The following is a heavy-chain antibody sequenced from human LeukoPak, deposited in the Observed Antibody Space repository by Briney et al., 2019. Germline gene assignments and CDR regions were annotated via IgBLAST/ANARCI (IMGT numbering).Heavy chain of an antibody. CDR3: ARGRPFKYYYDSSGYYRAEYFQH. Sequence: SETLSLTCAVYGGSFSGYYWSWIRQPPGKGLEWIGEINHSGSTNYNPSLKSRVTISVDTSKNQFSLKLSSVTAADTAVYYCARGRPFKYYYDSSGYYRAEYFQHWGQGTLVTVSS. CDR2: INHSGST. V-gene: IGHV4-34*01. J-gene: IGHJ1*01. CDR1: GGSFSGYY. D-gene: IGHD3-22*01.